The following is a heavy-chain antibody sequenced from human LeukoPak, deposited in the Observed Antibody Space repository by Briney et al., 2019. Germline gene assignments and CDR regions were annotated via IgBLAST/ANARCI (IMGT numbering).Heavy chain of an antibody. J-gene: IGHJ4*02. CDR2: IYTSGST. D-gene: IGHD1-26*01. V-gene: IGHV4-61*02. CDR1: GGSISSGSYY. CDR3: ARRGIVGATTGDFDY. Sequence: SETLSLTCTVSGGSISSGSYYWSWIRQPAGKGLEWIGRIYTSGSTNYNPSLKSRVTISVDTSKNQFSLKLSSVTAADTAVYYCARRGIVGATTGDFDYWGQGTLVTVSS.